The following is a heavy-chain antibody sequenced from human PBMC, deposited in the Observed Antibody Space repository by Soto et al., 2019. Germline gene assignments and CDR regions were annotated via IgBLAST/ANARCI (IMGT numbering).Heavy chain of an antibody. CDR3: ARARGAVTTLVDY. D-gene: IGHD4-17*01. CDR2: ISSSSSYI. V-gene: IGHV3-21*01. Sequence: EVQLVESGGGLVKPGGSLRLSCAASGFTFSSYSMNWVRQAPGKGLEWVSSISSSSSYIYYADSVKGRFTISRDNAMNSLYLQMNRLRAEDTAVYYCARARGAVTTLVDYWGQGTLVTVSS. CDR1: GFTFSSYS. J-gene: IGHJ4*02.